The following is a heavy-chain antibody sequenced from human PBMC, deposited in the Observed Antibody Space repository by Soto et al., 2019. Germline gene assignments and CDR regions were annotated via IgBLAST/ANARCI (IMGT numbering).Heavy chain of an antibody. V-gene: IGHV1-69*06. D-gene: IGHD2-15*01. CDR2: IIPIFGTA. Sequence: QVQLVQSGAEVKKPGSSVKVSCKASGGTFSSYAISWVRQAPGQGLEWMGGIIPIFGTANYAQKFQGRVTITADKSTSTAYMELSSLRSEDTAVYYCARGAEYCSGGSCYQALDYYGMGVWGQGTTVTVSS. CDR3: ARGAEYCSGGSCYQALDYYGMGV. CDR1: GGTFSSYA. J-gene: IGHJ6*02.